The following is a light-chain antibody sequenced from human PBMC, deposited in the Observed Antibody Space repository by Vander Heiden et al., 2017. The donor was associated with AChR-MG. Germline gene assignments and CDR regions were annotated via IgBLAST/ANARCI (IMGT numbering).Light chain of an antibody. V-gene: IGKV4-1*01. CDR2: WAS. CDR3: QQYHTTPLT. Sequence: DIVMTQSPASLPVSLGERATVNCKSSQSLLFTSNNKNYLSWYQQKPGQPPKLLIYWASTRESGVPDRFTGSGSGTDFTLTITSLQAEDVAVYYCQQYHTTPLTFGPGTKIHIK. CDR1: QSLLFTSNNKNY. J-gene: IGKJ3*01.